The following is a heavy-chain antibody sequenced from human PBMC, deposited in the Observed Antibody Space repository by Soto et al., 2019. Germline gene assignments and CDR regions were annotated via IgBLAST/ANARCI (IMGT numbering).Heavy chain of an antibody. V-gene: IGHV3-23*01. Sequence: PGGSLSLSCTASGFNFRSYAMILVRQAPGKGLEWVSIISSNGESTYHTGATYYADSVRGRFTISRDNSKKTLYLQMNSLRDEDTAVYYCAKTESWNGYYNAFDYWGQGTQVTVSS. J-gene: IGHJ4*02. CDR3: AKTESWNGYYNAFDY. CDR1: GFNFRSYA. CDR2: ISSNGEST. D-gene: IGHD3-3*01.